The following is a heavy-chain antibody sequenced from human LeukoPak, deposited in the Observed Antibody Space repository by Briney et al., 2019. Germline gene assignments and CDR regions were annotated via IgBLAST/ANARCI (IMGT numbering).Heavy chain of an antibody. CDR1: GDSINNYH. CDR2: IYYTGSA. V-gene: IGHV4-59*01. J-gene: IGHJ4*02. D-gene: IGHD5-24*01. Sequence: TSETLSLTCTVSGDSINNYHWSWIRQPPGKGLEWIGYIYYTGSARYNPSLKSRVTISLDTSKNQFSLRLSSMTAADTAVYYCARGPDDFDYWGPGSLVTVSS. CDR3: ARGPDDFDY.